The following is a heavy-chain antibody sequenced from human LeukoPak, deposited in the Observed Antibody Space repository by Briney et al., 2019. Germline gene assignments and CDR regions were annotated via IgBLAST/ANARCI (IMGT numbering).Heavy chain of an antibody. V-gene: IGHV4-4*02. J-gene: IGHJ3*02. CDR1: GASMSSSNW. Sequence: PSETLSLTCTVSGASMSSSNWWSWVRQPPGKGLEWIGEIYHSGSTNYNPSLKSRVTISVDTSKNQFSLKLSSVTAAGTALYYCAREDEQAADNAFDIWGQGTMVTVSS. CDR3: AREDEQAADNAFDI. D-gene: IGHD1/OR15-1a*01. CDR2: IYHSGST.